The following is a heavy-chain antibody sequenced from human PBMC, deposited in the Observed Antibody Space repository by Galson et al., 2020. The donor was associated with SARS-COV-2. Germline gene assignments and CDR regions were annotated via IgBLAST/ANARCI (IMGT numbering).Heavy chain of an antibody. CDR2: ISYSGST. J-gene: IGHJ3*02. D-gene: IGHD2-21*02. CDR1: GGSIRSSSYY. CDR3: ARLPAPSGSVTANDAFDI. V-gene: IGHV4-39*02. Sequence: TLSLTCTVSGGSIRSSSYYWGWIRQPPGKGLAWIGSISYSGSTYYNPPLKSRVTTSVDTSKTHLSLKLSSVTAADTAVYYCARLPAPSGSVTANDAFDIWGQGTMVTVSS.